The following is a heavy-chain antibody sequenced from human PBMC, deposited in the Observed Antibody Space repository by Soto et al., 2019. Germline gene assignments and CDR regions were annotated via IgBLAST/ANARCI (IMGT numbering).Heavy chain of an antibody. J-gene: IGHJ4*02. CDR2: IKTDGSAA. Sequence: VESGGVLVQPGGSLRLSSAASGFTFDSHWMYWVRQAPGEGLVWVSRIKTDGSAAAYADSVKGRFTISRDNTKNTLYLQMNSLRAEDTAVYFCVRESGVAADCWGQGTLVTVS. V-gene: IGHV3-74*01. CDR1: GFTFDSHW. CDR3: VRESGVAADC. D-gene: IGHD6-19*01.